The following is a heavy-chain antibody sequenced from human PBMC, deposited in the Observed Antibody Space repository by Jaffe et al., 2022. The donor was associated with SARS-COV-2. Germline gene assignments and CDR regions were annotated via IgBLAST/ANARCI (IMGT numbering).Heavy chain of an antibody. CDR1: GFTFSNFW. Sequence: EVQLVESGGGLVQPGGSLRLSCAASGFTFSNFWMHWVRQAPGRGLVWVSRVNSDESSKDHTTYADSVKGRFTISRDNAKNMVFLQMNSLRAEDTAVYYCATGTGYEYDYWGQGTLVTVSS. V-gene: IGHV3-74*01. J-gene: IGHJ4*02. CDR3: ATGTGYEYDY. CDR2: VNSDESSKDHT. D-gene: IGHD5-12*01.